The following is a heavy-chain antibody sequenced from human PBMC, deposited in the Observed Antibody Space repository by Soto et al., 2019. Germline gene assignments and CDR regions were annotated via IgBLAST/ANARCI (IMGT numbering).Heavy chain of an antibody. Sequence: EVPLVESGGGLVQPGGSLRLSCVVSGFSVSNNYMSWVRQAPGMRLDWVSVIYADGTTYYVDSVKGRFTISRHNSRNTLYLQMDSLRTVDTAVYYRARGGGPFINSVTNPFDYWGQGTLVTVSS. J-gene: IGHJ4*02. V-gene: IGHV3-53*04. D-gene: IGHD4-17*01. CDR1: GFSVSNNY. CDR2: IYADGTT. CDR3: ARGGGPFINSVTNPFDY.